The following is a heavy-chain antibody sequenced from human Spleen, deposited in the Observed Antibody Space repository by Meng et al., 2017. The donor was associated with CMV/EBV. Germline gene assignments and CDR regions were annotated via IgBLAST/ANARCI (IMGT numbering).Heavy chain of an antibody. D-gene: IGHD3-10*01. J-gene: IGHJ4*02. CDR3: ARTTFYSGSGSYPVFDY. V-gene: IGHV1-2*02. Sequence: ASVKVSCKASGYTFIGYYIPWVRQAPGQGLDWMGSINPTSGGTEFAQKFRGRVTMTRDTSINTAYMDLNRLTYDDTAVYYCARTTFYSGSGSYPVFDYWGQGSLVTVSS. CDR2: INPTSGGT. CDR1: GYTFIGYY.